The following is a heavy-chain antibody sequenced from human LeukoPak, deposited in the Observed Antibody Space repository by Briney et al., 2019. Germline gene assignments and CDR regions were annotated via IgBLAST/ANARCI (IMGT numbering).Heavy chain of an antibody. Sequence: GGSLRLSCAASGFTFSSYGMHWVRQAPGKGLEWMVVTSYDGTSKYYADSVKGRFTISRDNSKNTLYLQLNSLRPEDTAVYYCTRVVYSGSGSYGGFDYWGQGTLVTVSS. V-gene: IGHV3-30*03. J-gene: IGHJ4*02. CDR3: TRVVYSGSGSYGGFDY. CDR1: GFTFSSYG. D-gene: IGHD3-10*01. CDR2: TSYDGTSK.